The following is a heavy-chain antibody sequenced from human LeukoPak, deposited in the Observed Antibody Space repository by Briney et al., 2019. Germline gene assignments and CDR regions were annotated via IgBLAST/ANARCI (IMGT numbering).Heavy chain of an antibody. CDR2: IYHSGST. V-gene: IGHV4-38-2*02. Sequence: RPSETLSLTCTVSGYSISSGYYWGWIRQPPGKGLEWIGSIYHSGSTYYNPSLKSRVTISVDTSKNQFSLKLSSVTAADTAVYYCAREVTAMVKYYFDYWGQGTLVTVSS. J-gene: IGHJ4*02. CDR3: AREVTAMVKYYFDY. D-gene: IGHD5-18*01. CDR1: GYSISSGYY.